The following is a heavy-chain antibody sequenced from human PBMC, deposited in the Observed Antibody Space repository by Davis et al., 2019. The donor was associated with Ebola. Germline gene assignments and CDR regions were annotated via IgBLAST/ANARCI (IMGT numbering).Heavy chain of an antibody. CDR2: TYYTSKRYN. CDR3: ARGWLRSGFDY. V-gene: IGHV6-1*01. Sequence: HSQTLSLTCAISGDSVSRSGAAWIWIRQSPSRGLEWLGRTYYTSKRYNDYAVSMKSRISINPDTSKKQFPLQLTSVTPEDTAVYYCARGWLRSGFDYWGQVTLVIVSS. CDR1: GDSVSRSGAA. D-gene: IGHD5-12*01. J-gene: IGHJ4*02.